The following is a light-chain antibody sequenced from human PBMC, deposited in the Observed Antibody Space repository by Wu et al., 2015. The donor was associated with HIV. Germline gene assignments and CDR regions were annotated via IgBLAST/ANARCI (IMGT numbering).Light chain of an antibody. CDR2: KAS. J-gene: IGKJ4*01. CDR1: ESIGLW. Sequence: DIQMTQSPSTLSAFVGDTVTVTCRASESIGLWLAWYQQKPGKAPNILIYKASNLQSGVPSRFSGSGSGTEFILTINSLQPDDFATYYCQQYYTYPLTFGGGTKVEIK. CDR3: QQYYTYPLT. V-gene: IGKV1-5*03.